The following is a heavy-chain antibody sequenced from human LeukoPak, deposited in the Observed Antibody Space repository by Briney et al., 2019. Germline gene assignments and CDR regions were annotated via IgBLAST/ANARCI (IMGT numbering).Heavy chain of an antibody. CDR3: AELGITMIGGV. D-gene: IGHD3-10*02. V-gene: IGHV3-11*04. CDR2: ISSNISTI. J-gene: IGHJ6*04. CDR1: GFTFSDYY. Sequence: GGSLRLSCAASGFTFSDYYMSWIRQAPGKGLEWVSYISSNISTIYYADSVKGRFTISRDNAKNSLYLQMNSLRTEDTAVYYCAELGITMIGGVWGKGTTVTISS.